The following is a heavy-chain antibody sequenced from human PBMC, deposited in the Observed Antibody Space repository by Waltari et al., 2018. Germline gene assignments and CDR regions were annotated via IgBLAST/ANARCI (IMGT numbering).Heavy chain of an antibody. CDR1: GYTFPDYY. CDR2: INPDSGGT. Sequence: QVELAQSGPEVRKPGASVKVSCKASGYTFPDYYIHWVRQAPGQGLEWMGRINPDSGGTNYAQKFLGRVTLTSDTSVSTAYMELTSLQYDDTAVYFCARDQTKDVAFDSWGQGTLVTVSS. J-gene: IGHJ4*02. V-gene: IGHV1-2*06. D-gene: IGHD5-12*01. CDR3: ARDQTKDVAFDS.